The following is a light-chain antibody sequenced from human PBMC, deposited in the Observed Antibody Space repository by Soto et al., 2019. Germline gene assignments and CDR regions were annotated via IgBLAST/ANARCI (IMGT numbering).Light chain of an antibody. Sequence: EIVMTQSPATLSVSPGERATLSCRASQSVNNKLVWYQQKPGQAPRLLIYGASTRATGIPARFSGSGSGTHFTLTISRLEPEDFALYYCQQYGSSPRITFGQGTRLEIK. CDR3: QQYGSSPRIT. V-gene: IGKV3-15*01. J-gene: IGKJ5*01. CDR1: QSVNNK. CDR2: GAS.